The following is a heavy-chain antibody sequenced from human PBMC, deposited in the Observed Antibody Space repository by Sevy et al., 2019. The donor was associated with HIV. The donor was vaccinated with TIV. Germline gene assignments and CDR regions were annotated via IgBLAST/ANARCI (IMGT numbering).Heavy chain of an antibody. J-gene: IGHJ4*02. D-gene: IGHD3-3*01. V-gene: IGHV1-2*02. Sequence: ASVKVSCKASGYTFTGYYMHWVRQAPGQGLEWMGWINPNSGGTNHAQKFQGRVTMTRDTSISTAYMELSRLRSDDTAVYYCARDYTRITIFGVVISGFDYWGQGTLVTVSS. CDR3: ARDYTRITIFGVVISGFDY. CDR1: GYTFTGYY. CDR2: INPNSGGT.